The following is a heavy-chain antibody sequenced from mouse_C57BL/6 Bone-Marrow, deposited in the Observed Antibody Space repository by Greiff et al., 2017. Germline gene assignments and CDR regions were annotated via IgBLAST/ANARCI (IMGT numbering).Heavy chain of an antibody. CDR2: IHPNSGST. CDR3: ARRGGFGYFDY. V-gene: IGHV1-64*01. J-gene: IGHJ2*01. Sequence: QVHVKQPGAELVKPGASVKVSCKASGYTFTSYWMHWVKQRPGQGLEWIGMIHPNSGSTNYNEKFKSKATLTVDKSSSTAYMQLSSLTSEDSAVNYCARRGGFGYFDYWGQGTTLTVSS. CDR1: GYTFTSYW.